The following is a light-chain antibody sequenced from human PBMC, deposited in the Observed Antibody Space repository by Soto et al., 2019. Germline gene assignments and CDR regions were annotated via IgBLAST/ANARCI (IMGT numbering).Light chain of an antibody. CDR3: QQYVASPYT. CDR1: PSVTNY. CDR2: DAS. Sequence: IVLTQSPGTLSLSPWERATLSCRASPSVTNYLAWYQQKPGQAPRLLIYDASGRATGIPDRFSASGSGTDFTLTISSLEPEDFAVYYCQQYVASPYTFGQGTKVDIK. J-gene: IGKJ2*01. V-gene: IGKV3-20*01.